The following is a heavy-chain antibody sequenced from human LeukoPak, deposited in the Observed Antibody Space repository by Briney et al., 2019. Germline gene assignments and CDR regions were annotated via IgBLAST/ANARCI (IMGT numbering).Heavy chain of an antibody. Sequence: GGSLRLSCAASGFTFSSYWMHWVRQVPGKGLVWVSRINSDGSSISYADSVKGRFTISRDNAKNTLYLQMNSLRAEDTAVYYCAREGSGWYGVGYAFDIWGQGTMVTVSS. J-gene: IGHJ3*02. V-gene: IGHV3-74*01. CDR3: AREGSGWYGVGYAFDI. CDR1: GFTFSSYW. CDR2: INSDGSSI. D-gene: IGHD6-19*01.